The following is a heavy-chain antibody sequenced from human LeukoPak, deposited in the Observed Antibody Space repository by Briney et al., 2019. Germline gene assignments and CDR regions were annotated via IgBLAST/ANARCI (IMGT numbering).Heavy chain of an antibody. Sequence: GGSLRLSCAASGFTFSSYSMNWVRQAPGKGLEWVSSISSSSSYIYYADSVKGRFTISRDNSKNTLYLQMNSLRAEDTAVYYCAKDHAWMYYDSSGFDYWGQGTLITVSS. CDR3: AKDHAWMYYDSSGFDY. CDR2: ISSSSSYI. D-gene: IGHD3-22*01. CDR1: GFTFSSYS. J-gene: IGHJ4*02. V-gene: IGHV3-21*01.